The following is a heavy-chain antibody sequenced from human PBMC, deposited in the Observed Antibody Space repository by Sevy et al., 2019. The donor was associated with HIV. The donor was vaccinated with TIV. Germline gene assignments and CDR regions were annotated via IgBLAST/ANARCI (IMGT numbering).Heavy chain of an antibody. V-gene: IGHV3-23*01. D-gene: IGHD2-2*01. J-gene: IGHJ6*02. CDR3: AKVDVVVPVADYGLDV. CDR1: GFTFSNYA. CDR2: ISRSGGST. Sequence: GGSLRLSCAASGFTFSNYAMSWVRQAPGKGLEWVSSISRSGGSTYYADSVKVRVTISRDNSKNTLYLQMNSLRAEETAVYYCAKVDVVVPVADYGLDVWGQGTTVTVSS.